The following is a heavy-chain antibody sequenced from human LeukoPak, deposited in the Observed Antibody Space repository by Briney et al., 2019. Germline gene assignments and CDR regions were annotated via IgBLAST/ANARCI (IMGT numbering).Heavy chain of an antibody. D-gene: IGHD5-12*01. CDR2: INHSGST. CDR3: ARDEGYGGYADF. Sequence: PSETLSLTCAVYGGSFSGYYWSWIRQPPGKGLDWIGEINHSGSTNYNPSLKSRVTISVDTSKNQFSLKLSSVTAADTAVYYCARDEGYGGYADFWGQGTLVTVSS. V-gene: IGHV4-34*01. J-gene: IGHJ4*02. CDR1: GGSFSGYY.